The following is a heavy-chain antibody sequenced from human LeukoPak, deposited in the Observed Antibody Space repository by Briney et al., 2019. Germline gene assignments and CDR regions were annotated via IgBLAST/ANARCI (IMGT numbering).Heavy chain of an antibody. CDR3: ARQTGSGLFILP. Sequence: PSETLSLTCTVSGVSISSSNSYWGWIRQPPGKGLEWIGSIYYSGNTYYNASLKSQVSISIDTSKNQFSLRLSSVTAADTAVYYCARQTGSGLFILPGGQGTLVTVSS. CDR1: GVSISSSNSY. D-gene: IGHD3/OR15-3a*01. J-gene: IGHJ4*02. CDR2: IYYSGNT. V-gene: IGHV4-39*01.